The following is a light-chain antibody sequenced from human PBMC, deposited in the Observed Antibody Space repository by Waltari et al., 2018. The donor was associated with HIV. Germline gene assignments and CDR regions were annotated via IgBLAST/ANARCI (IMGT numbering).Light chain of an antibody. V-gene: IGLV2-14*01. CDR2: EVS. CDR1: SSDVGGYNY. Sequence: QSALTQPASVSGSPGPSITISCTGTSSDVGGYNYVSWYHQHPGKAPKLMIYEVSNRPSGVSDRFSGSKSGNTASLTISGLQAEDEADYYCSSYTSSSTRLFGGGTKLTVL. J-gene: IGLJ2*01. CDR3: SSYTSSSTRL.